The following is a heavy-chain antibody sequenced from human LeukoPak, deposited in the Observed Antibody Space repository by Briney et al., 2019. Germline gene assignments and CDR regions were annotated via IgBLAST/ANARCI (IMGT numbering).Heavy chain of an antibody. J-gene: IGHJ4*02. CDR2: ISSSSSYV. CDR3: AKTGGSYYAADY. V-gene: IGHV3-21*01. D-gene: IGHD1-26*01. Sequence: GGALRLSCAASGFTFSSYSMNWVRQAPGKGLEWVSSISSSSSYVYYADSVKGRFTISRDNAKNSLYLQMNSLRAEHTAVYYCAKTGGSYYAADYWGQGTLVTVSS. CDR1: GFTFSSYS.